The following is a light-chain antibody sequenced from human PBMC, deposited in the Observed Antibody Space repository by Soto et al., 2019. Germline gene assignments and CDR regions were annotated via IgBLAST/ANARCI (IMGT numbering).Light chain of an antibody. V-gene: IGLV2-14*01. CDR2: EVS. Sequence: QSALTQPASVSGSPGQSITISCSGTSSDVGGYNFVSWYQQHPGKAPKLIIYEVSDRPSGVSHRFSGSKSGNTASLTISGLQAEDEADYYCCSYAGTSRVFGTGPKLTVL. CDR1: SSDVGGYNF. CDR3: CSYAGTSRV. J-gene: IGLJ1*01.